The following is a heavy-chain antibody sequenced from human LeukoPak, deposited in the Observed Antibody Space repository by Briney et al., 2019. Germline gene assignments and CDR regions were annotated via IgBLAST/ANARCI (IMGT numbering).Heavy chain of an antibody. CDR3: AREAGSLYGGNSRFDY. J-gene: IGHJ4*02. V-gene: IGHV4-30-4*08. CDR1: GGSISSGDYY. D-gene: IGHD4-23*01. Sequence: SETLSLTXTVSGGSISSGDYYWSWIGQPPGKGLQWIGYIYYSGSTYYNPSLKSRVTISVDTSKNQFSLKLSSVTAADTAVYYCAREAGSLYGGNSRFDYWGQGTLVTVSS. CDR2: IYYSGST.